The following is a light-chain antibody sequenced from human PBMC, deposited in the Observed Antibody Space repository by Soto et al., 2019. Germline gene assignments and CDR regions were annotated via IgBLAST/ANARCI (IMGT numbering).Light chain of an antibody. CDR3: SSYTGSSTPYV. J-gene: IGLJ1*01. CDR2: EVS. Sequence: QSALTQPASVSGSPGQSITISCTGTSSDVGGYNYVSWYQQLPGKAPKLMIYEVSNRPSGVSNRFSGSKSGNTASLTISGLQAEDEDDYYCSSYTGSSTPYVFGTGTKLTVL. CDR1: SSDVGGYNY. V-gene: IGLV2-14*01.